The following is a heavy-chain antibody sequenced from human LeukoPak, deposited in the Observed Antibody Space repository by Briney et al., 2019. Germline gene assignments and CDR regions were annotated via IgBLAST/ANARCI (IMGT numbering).Heavy chain of an antibody. Sequence: ASVKVSCKASGGTFSSYTISWVRQALGQGIERVGRIILILGIANYAQKLQGRVTTTADKSTSTAYMELSSLRSEDTAVYYCARDAPAYCGGDCFLYYFDYWGQGTLVTVSS. CDR3: ARDAPAYCGGDCFLYYFDY. V-gene: IGHV1-69*04. CDR2: IILILGIA. D-gene: IGHD2-21*01. CDR1: GGTFSSYT. J-gene: IGHJ4*02.